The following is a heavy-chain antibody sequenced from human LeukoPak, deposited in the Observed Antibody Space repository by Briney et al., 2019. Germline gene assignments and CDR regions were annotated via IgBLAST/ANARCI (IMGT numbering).Heavy chain of an antibody. CDR1: GYSFTSYW. D-gene: IGHD4-17*01. J-gene: IGHJ5*02. CDR2: IYPGDSDT. Sequence: GESLKISCEGSGYSFTSYWIGWVRQMPGKGLEWMGIIYPGDSDTRYSPSFRGQVTLSADKSISTAYLQWSSLKASDTAIYYCARQSDYGDYSRFDPWGQGTLVTVSS. CDR3: ARQSDYGDYSRFDP. V-gene: IGHV5-51*01.